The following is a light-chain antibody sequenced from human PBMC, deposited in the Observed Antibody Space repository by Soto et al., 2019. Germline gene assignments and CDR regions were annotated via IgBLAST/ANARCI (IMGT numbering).Light chain of an antibody. CDR3: CSYTGSSTLV. CDR2: DVS. J-gene: IGLJ3*02. CDR1: YNY. Sequence: QSVLTHPRSVSGSPGQSVTSYNYVSWYQQHPGKAPKLMIYDVSKRPSGVPDRFSGSQSGSTPSLTISGLQAEDEADYYCCSYTGSSTLVFGGGTKLTVL. V-gene: IGLV2-11*01.